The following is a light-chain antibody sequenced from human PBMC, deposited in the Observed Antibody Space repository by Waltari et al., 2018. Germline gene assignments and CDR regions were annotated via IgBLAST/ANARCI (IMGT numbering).Light chain of an antibody. CDR2: KVS. V-gene: IGKV2-30*02. CDR1: QSPVHSDGNTY. CDR3: MQGTRWPLT. J-gene: IGKJ4*01. Sequence: VVMTHSLLSLPVTLGQPASISCTSSQSPVHSDGNTYLAWFHQRPGQSPSRLIYKVSNRESGVPDRFSAGGSGTDFTLKIRGVEAEDVGVYCWMQGTRWPLTFGGGTKVEIK.